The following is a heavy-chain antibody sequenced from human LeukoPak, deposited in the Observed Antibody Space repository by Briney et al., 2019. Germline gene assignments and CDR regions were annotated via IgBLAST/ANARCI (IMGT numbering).Heavy chain of an antibody. D-gene: IGHD1-26*01. J-gene: IGHJ5*02. Sequence: SETLSLTCAVYGGSFSSYYWSWIRQPPGKGLEWIGYIYYSGSTNYNPSLKSRVTISVDTSKNQFSLKLSSVTAADTAVYYCARAIVGATLLWFDPWGQGTLVTVSA. CDR2: IYYSGST. CDR1: GGSFSSYY. CDR3: ARAIVGATLLWFDP. V-gene: IGHV4-59*01.